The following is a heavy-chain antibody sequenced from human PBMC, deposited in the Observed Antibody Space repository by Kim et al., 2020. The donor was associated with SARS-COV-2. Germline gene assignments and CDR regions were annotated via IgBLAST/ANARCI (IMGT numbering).Heavy chain of an antibody. V-gene: IGHV3-30*03. CDR2: ISYDGSNK. CDR1: GFTFSSYG. D-gene: IGHD4-4*01. CDR3: ARDGYDYSNYDYGMGV. Sequence: GGSLRLSCAASGFTFSSYGMHWVRQAPGKGLEWVAVISYDGSNKYYADSVKGRFTISRDNSKNTLYLQMNSLRAEDTAVYYCARDGYDYSNYDYGMGVWGQGTTVTVSS. J-gene: IGHJ6*02.